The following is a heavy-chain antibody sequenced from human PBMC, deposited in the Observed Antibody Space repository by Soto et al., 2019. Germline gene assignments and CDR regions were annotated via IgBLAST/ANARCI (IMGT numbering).Heavy chain of an antibody. V-gene: IGHV3-7*01. CDR1: GFTFSSYW. Sequence: EVQLVDSGGGLVQPGGSLRLSCAASGFTFSSYWMSWVRQAPGKGLEWVANIKQDGSEKYYVDSVKGRFTISRDNAKNSLYLQMNSLRAEDTAVYYCARDRARWGEWYFDLWGRGTLVTVSS. D-gene: IGHD3-10*01. CDR2: IKQDGSEK. CDR3: ARDRARWGEWYFDL. J-gene: IGHJ2*01.